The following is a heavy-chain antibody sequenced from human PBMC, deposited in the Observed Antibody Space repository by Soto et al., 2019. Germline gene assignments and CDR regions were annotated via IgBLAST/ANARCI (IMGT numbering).Heavy chain of an antibody. J-gene: IGHJ4*02. V-gene: IGHV4-31*03. Sequence: QVQLQESGPGLLKPSQTLSRTCTVSGGSISSGGYYWSWIRQHPGKGVEWTGYIYYSGSTYYNPSLKSRVTISVDTSKNQFSLKLSSVTAADTAVYYCAIRNGSGSYYVDYWGQGTLVTVSS. CDR3: AIRNGSGSYYVDY. D-gene: IGHD3-10*01. CDR1: GGSISSGGYY. CDR2: IYYSGST.